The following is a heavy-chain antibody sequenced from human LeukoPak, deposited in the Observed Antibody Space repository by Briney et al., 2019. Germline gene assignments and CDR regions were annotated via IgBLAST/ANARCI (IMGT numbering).Heavy chain of an antibody. Sequence: PGGSLRLSCAASRFTFSSYSMNWVRQAPGKGLEWVSAISGSGGSTYYADSVKGRFTISRDNSKNTLYLQMNSLRAEDTAVYYCAKESERCWYSSSWPNPFDYWGQGTLVTVSS. CDR3: AKESERCWYSSSWPNPFDY. CDR1: RFTFSSYS. J-gene: IGHJ4*02. CDR2: ISGSGGST. V-gene: IGHV3-23*01. D-gene: IGHD6-13*01.